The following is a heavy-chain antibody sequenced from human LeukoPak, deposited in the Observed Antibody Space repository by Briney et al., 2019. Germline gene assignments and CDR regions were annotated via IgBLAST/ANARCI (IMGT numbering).Heavy chain of an antibody. J-gene: IGHJ4*02. CDR3: ARTYGPIDY. D-gene: IGHD4-17*01. CDR1: GGSISSYY. CDR2: IYHSGST. Sequence: PSETLSLTCTVSGGSISSYYWSWIRQPPGKGLGWIGYIYHSGSTNYNPSLKSRVTISVDTSKNQFSVRLRSVTAADTAVYYCARTYGPIDYWGQGALVTVSS. V-gene: IGHV4-59*01.